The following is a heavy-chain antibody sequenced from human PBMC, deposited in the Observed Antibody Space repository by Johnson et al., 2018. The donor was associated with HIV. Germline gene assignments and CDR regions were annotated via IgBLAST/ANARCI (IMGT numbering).Heavy chain of an antibody. Sequence: QVQLVESGGGVVQPGRSLRLSCAASGFTFSTYAMHWVRQAPGKGLEWVAVISYDGSNKYYADSVKGRFTISRDNAKNSLYLQMNSLRAEDTALYYCARGFEQLDDAFDIWGQGTMVTVSS. CDR2: ISYDGSNK. CDR1: GFTFSTYA. CDR3: ARGFEQLDDAFDI. J-gene: IGHJ3*02. V-gene: IGHV3-30*04. D-gene: IGHD1-1*01.